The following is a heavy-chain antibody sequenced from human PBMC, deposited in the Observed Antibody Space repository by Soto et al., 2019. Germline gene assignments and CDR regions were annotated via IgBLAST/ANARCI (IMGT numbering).Heavy chain of an antibody. D-gene: IGHD2-8*01. Sequence: PSETLSLTCPVSGGSISSGDYYWSWIRQPPGKGLEWIGYIYYSGSTYYNPSLKSRVTISVDTSKNQFSLKLSSVTAADTAVYYCARVMATPVSFDIWGQGTMVTVS. V-gene: IGHV4-30-4*01. J-gene: IGHJ3*02. CDR3: ARVMATPVSFDI. CDR1: GGSISSGDYY. CDR2: IYYSGST.